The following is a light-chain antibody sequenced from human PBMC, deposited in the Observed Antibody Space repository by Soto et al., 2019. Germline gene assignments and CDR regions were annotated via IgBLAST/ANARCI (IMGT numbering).Light chain of an antibody. J-gene: IGKJ1*01. V-gene: IGKV3-15*01. CDR1: QSVSSN. Sequence: EIVMTQSPATLSLSPGERATLSCRASQSVSSNLAWYQQKPGRAPRLLIYGASTRVTGVPARFSGSGSGTEFTLTISSLQSEDFAVNNCQQYNNWPPWAFGQGTKVEIK. CDR2: GAS. CDR3: QQYNNWPPWA.